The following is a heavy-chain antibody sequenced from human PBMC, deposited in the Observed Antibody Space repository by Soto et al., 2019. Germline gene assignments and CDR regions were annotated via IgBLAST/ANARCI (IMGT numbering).Heavy chain of an antibody. CDR3: ARADTGYSYDLADY. D-gene: IGHD5-18*01. CDR1: GFTFSNYG. Sequence: VLPGGSLRLSCAASGFTFSNYGMHWVRQAPGKGLEWVAVILYDGRNKYYADSVKGRFTISRDNAKNSLYLQMNSLRAEDTAVYYCARADTGYSYDLADYWGQGTLVTVSS. J-gene: IGHJ4*02. V-gene: IGHV3-33*01. CDR2: ILYDGRNK.